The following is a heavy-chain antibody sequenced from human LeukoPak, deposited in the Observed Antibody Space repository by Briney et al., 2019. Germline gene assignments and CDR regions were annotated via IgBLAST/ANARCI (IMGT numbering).Heavy chain of an antibody. V-gene: IGHV3-23*01. CDR3: AKRGPGSPESGKYYFDY. CDR2: ISGSAART. D-gene: IGHD3-10*01. J-gene: IGHJ4*02. CDR1: GFTFSTYG. Sequence: GGSLRLSCAASGFTFSTYGMTWVRQAPGRGLEWVSAISGSAARTFYADSVKGRFTISRDNSKNTLSLQMNSLRAEDTAVYYCAKRGPGSPESGKYYFDYWGQGTLVTVSS.